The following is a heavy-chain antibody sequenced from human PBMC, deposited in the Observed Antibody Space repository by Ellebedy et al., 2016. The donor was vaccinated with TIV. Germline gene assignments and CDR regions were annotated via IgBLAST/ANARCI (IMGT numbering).Heavy chain of an antibody. Sequence: PGGSLRLSCAASGFTFTSYVMTWVRQAPGKGLEWVSTISGSCSRTDYGDSVKGRFTISRDNSKNTLSLQMNSLRAEDTAVYYCAKGTQWLGRTCFDYWGQGTLVTVSS. CDR1: GFTFTSYV. V-gene: IGHV3-23*01. J-gene: IGHJ4*02. CDR3: AKGTQWLGRTCFDY. D-gene: IGHD6-19*01. CDR2: ISGSCSRT.